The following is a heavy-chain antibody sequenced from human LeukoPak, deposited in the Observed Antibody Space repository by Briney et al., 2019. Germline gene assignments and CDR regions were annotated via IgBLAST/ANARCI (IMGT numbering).Heavy chain of an antibody. CDR3: TRDRMVSATAYLDS. J-gene: IGHJ4*02. V-gene: IGHV3-7*03. CDR1: GYAFSGYW. CDR2: IKQDGSDK. D-gene: IGHD2-8*01. Sequence: GGSLRLSCAASGYAFSGYWISWVRQAPGKGLEWVANIKQDGSDKYYVDSVKGRFTISRDNAKNSLYLQMNSLRAEDTAVYYCTRDRMVSATAYLDSWGQGTLVTVSS.